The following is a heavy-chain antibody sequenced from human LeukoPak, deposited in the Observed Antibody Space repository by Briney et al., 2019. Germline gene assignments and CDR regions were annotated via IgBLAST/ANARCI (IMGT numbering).Heavy chain of an antibody. CDR2: IYYSGST. D-gene: IGHD6-6*01. Sequence: SETLSLTCTVSGGSVSSGSYYWSWIRQPPGKGLEWIGYIYYSGSTYYNPSLKSRVTISVDTSKNQFSLKLRSVTAADTAVYYCARIALAGSYYFDYWGQGTLVTVSS. V-gene: IGHV4-61*01. CDR3: ARIALAGSYYFDY. CDR1: GGSVSSGSYY. J-gene: IGHJ4*02.